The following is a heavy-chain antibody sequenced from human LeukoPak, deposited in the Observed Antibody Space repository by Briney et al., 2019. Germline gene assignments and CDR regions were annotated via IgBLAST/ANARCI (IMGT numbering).Heavy chain of an antibody. CDR1: GGSFSGYY. Sequence: SETLSLTCAVYGGSFSGYYWSWIRQPPGKGLEWIGEINHSGSTNYNPSLKSRGTISVDTSKNQFSLKLSSVTAADTAVYYCARRSSRRYYDILTGPNWFDPWGQGTLVTVSS. J-gene: IGHJ5*02. V-gene: IGHV4-34*01. CDR3: ARRSSRRYYDILTGPNWFDP. D-gene: IGHD3-9*01. CDR2: INHSGST.